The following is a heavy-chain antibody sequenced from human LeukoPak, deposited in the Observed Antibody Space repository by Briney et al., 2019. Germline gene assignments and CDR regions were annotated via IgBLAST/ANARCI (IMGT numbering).Heavy chain of an antibody. Sequence: ASAKVSCKASGYTFTGYYMHWVRQAPGQGLEWMGWINPNSGGTNYAQKFQGRVTMTRDTSISTAYMELSRLRSDDTAVYYCARGFLEWLFLFDPWGQGTLVTVSS. V-gene: IGHV1-2*02. CDR2: INPNSGGT. D-gene: IGHD3-3*01. CDR1: GYTFTGYY. CDR3: ARGFLEWLFLFDP. J-gene: IGHJ5*02.